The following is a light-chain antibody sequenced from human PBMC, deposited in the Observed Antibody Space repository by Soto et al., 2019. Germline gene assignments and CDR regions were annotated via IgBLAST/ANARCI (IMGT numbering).Light chain of an antibody. Sequence: QSVLTQPPSASGTPGQKVTISCSGSSSNIGSNAVNWYQQVSGTAPKLLIYSDDQRPSGVPDRFSGSKSGTSASLAISGLQSEDEADYICAARNDNLNGPSYVFGTGTKVTVL. CDR3: AARNDNLNGPSYV. V-gene: IGLV1-44*01. CDR1: SSNIGSNA. J-gene: IGLJ1*01. CDR2: SDD.